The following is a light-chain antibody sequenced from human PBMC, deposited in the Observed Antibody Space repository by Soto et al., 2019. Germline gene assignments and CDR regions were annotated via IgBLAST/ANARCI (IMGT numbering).Light chain of an antibody. J-gene: IGLJ3*02. CDR3: CSYAGSRWV. V-gene: IGLV2-23*02. CDR1: SSDIGSYNL. Sequence: QSALTQPASVSGSPGQSITISCSGSSSDIGSYNLVSWYQQHPGKAPKLVIYEVIKRPSGVSDRFSGSKSGNAASLTISGLQSEDEADYYCCSYAGSRWVFGGGTKLTVL. CDR2: EVI.